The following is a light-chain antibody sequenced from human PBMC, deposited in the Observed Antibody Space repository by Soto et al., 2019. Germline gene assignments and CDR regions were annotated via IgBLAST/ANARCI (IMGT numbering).Light chain of an antibody. CDR2: GNS. CDR1: SSNIGAGYD. J-gene: IGLJ2*01. Sequence: QSVLTQPPSVSGAPGQWITISCTGSSSNIGAGYDVHWYQQLPGKAPKLLIYGNSNRPSGVPDRFSGSKSGTSASLAITGLQAEDEADYYCQSYDSSLSGVVFGGGTKLTVL. CDR3: QSYDSSLSGVV. V-gene: IGLV1-40*01.